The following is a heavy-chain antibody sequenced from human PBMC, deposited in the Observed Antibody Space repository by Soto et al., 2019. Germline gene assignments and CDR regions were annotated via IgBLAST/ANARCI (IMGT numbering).Heavy chain of an antibody. D-gene: IGHD6-19*01. CDR2: IYYSGST. J-gene: IGHJ4*02. CDR3: ASDKQGGWSAGYYFDY. Sequence: SETLSLTCTVSGDSISSGGYSWSWIRQPPGKGLEWIGYIYYSGSTYYNPSLKSRVTISVDTSKNQFSLKLSSVTAADTAVYYCASDKQGGWSAGYYFDYWGQGTLVTVSS. CDR1: GDSISSGGYS. V-gene: IGHV4-30-4*01.